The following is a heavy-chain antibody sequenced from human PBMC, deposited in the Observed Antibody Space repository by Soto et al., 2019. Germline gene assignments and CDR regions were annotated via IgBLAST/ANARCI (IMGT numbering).Heavy chain of an antibody. CDR1: DYTFNNST. Sequence: AASVKVSCKGSDYTFNNSTVNWVRQAPGQRLEWMGWINAGNGNTKYSQKFQGRVTITRDTSASTAYMELSSLRSEDTAVYYCERSSNSIVGASTIDYWGQGTLVTVSS. D-gene: IGHD1-26*01. V-gene: IGHV1-3*01. J-gene: IGHJ4*02. CDR2: INAGNGNT. CDR3: ERSSNSIVGASTIDY.